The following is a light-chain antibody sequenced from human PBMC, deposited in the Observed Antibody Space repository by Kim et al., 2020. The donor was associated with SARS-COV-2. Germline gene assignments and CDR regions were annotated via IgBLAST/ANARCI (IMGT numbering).Light chain of an antibody. J-gene: IGLJ3*02. V-gene: IGLV3-19*01. CDR1: SLRSYY. CDR3: NSRDSSGNHPSLV. Sequence: SSELTQDPAVSVALGQTVRITCQGDSLRSYYASWYQQKPGQAPVLVIYGKNNRPSGIPDRFSGSSSGNTASLTITGAQAEDEADYYCNSRDSSGNHPSLVFGGGTQLTVL. CDR2: GKN.